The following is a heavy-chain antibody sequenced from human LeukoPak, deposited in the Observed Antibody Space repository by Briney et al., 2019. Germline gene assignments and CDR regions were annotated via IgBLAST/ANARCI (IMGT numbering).Heavy chain of an antibody. CDR1: GFTFSSYS. CDR2: ISSSSSYI. V-gene: IGHV3-21*01. J-gene: IGHJ4*02. D-gene: IGHD3-16*02. CDR3: ARVGDYYDYVWGSYRYGFDY. Sequence: GGSLRLSCAASGFTFSSYSMNWVRQAPGKGLEWVSSISSSSSYIYYADSVKGRFTISRDNARNSLYLQMNSLRAEDTAVYYCARVGDYYDYVWGSYRYGFDYWGQGTLVTVSS.